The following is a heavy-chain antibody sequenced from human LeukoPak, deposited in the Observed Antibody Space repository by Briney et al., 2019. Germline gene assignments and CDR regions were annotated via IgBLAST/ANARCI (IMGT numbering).Heavy chain of an antibody. CDR3: ARERGFLEWFSSH. CDR2: IYHSGST. J-gene: IGHJ4*02. CDR1: GGSISSGGYY. D-gene: IGHD3-3*01. Sequence: SETLSLTCTVSGGSISSGGYYWSWIRQPPGKGLEWIGYIYHSGSTYYNPSLKSRVTISVDRSKNQFSLKLSSVTAADTAVYYCARERGFLEWFSSHWGQGTLVTVSS. V-gene: IGHV4-30-2*01.